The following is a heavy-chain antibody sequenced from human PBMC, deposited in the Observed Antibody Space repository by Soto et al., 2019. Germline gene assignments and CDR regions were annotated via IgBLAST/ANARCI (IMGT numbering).Heavy chain of an antibody. CDR3: ARWGTTGGLDV. V-gene: IGHV3-33*05. CDR1: GFTFRSYV. D-gene: IGHD3-16*01. CDR2: TSYDGSNN. J-gene: IGHJ4*02. Sequence: QVQLVESGGGVVQPGTSLRLSCVGSGFTFRSYVIHWVRQAPGKGLEWVAHTSYDGSNNFYGDSVKGRFTISRDNSRNTVELQMDSLRLEDTALYYCARWGTTGGLDVWGQGTLVSASS.